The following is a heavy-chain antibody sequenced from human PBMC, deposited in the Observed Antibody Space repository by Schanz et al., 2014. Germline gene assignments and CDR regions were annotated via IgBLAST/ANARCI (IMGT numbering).Heavy chain of an antibody. D-gene: IGHD4-17*01. Sequence: QVQLVQSGAEVKKPGASVKVSCKASGDTFTVYDMHWVRQAPGQGLEWMGRINPNSGATNYAQKFQGRVTMTRDTSISTAYMELRGLRSDDTAVYYCARELRLEYYFDYWGQGTQVTVSS. CDR2: INPNSGAT. CDR3: ARELRLEYYFDY. CDR1: GDTFTVYD. V-gene: IGHV1-2*06. J-gene: IGHJ4*02.